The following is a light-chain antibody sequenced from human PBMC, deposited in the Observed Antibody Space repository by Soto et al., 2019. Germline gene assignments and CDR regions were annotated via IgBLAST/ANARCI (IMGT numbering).Light chain of an antibody. CDR1: QSISNH. CDR3: QQSYSSPPT. CDR2: AAS. V-gene: IGKV1-39*01. J-gene: IGKJ1*01. Sequence: DIQMTQSPSSLSASVEDRGIITCRASQSISNHLNWYQQKPGKAPKLLIFAASSLQSGVPSRFSGSRSGTDFTLTISSLQPEDFATYYCQQSYSSPPTFGQGTNVDIK.